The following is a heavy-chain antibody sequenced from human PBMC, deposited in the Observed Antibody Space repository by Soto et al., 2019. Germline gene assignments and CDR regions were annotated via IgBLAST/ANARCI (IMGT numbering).Heavy chain of an antibody. Sequence: PSETLSLTCTVSGGSINNYYWSWIRQPPGKGLEWIGYIYNSGTTYYNPSLKSRVTISIDTSKNQFSLRLSSVTATDTAVYYCARGPSGDKVDYWGQGILVTVSS. CDR2: IYNSGTT. CDR1: GGSINNYY. CDR3: ARGPSGDKVDY. V-gene: IGHV4-4*09. J-gene: IGHJ4*02. D-gene: IGHD7-27*01.